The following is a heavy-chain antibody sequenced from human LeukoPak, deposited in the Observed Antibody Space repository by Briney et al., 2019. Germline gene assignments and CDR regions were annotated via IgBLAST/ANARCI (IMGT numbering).Heavy chain of an antibody. CDR1: GFTFDDYA. J-gene: IGHJ4*02. V-gene: IGHV3-9*01. CDR3: AKSAFLSRYSSSWYYFDY. D-gene: IGHD6-13*01. CDR2: ISWNSGSI. Sequence: GGFLRLSCAASGFTFDDYAMHWVRQAPGKGLEWVSGISWNSGSIGYADSVKGRFTISRDNAKNSLYLQMNSLRAEDTALYYCAKSAFLSRYSSSWYYFDYWGQGTLVTVSS.